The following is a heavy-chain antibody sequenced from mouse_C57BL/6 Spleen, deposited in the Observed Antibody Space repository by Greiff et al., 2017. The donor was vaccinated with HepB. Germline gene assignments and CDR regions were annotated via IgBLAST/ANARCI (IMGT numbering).Heavy chain of an antibody. V-gene: IGHV1-74*01. CDR2: IHPSDSDT. Sequence: VKLQQPGAELVKPGASVKVSCKASGYTFTSYWMHWMKQRPGQGLEWIGRIHPSDSDTNYNQKFKGKATLTVDKSSSTAYMQLSSLTSEDSAVYYCAIGGDYYGSEGNYWGQGTTLTVSS. CDR3: AIGGDYYGSEGNY. D-gene: IGHD1-1*01. CDR1: GYTFTSYW. J-gene: IGHJ2*01.